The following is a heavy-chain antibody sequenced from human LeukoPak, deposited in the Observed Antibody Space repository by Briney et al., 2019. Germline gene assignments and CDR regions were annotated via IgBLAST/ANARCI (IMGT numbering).Heavy chain of an antibody. Sequence: GGSLRLSCAASGFTFSSYAMHWVRQAPGKGLEWVAVISYDGSNRYYADSVKGRFTISRDNSKNTLYLQMNSLRAEDTAVYYCANRLDIVATPDYWGQGTLVTVSS. V-gene: IGHV3-30-3*01. J-gene: IGHJ4*02. CDR1: GFTFSSYA. CDR2: ISYDGSNR. D-gene: IGHD5-12*01. CDR3: ANRLDIVATPDY.